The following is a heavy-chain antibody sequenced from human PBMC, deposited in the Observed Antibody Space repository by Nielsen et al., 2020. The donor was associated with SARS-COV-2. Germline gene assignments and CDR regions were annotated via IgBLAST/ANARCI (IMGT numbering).Heavy chain of an antibody. D-gene: IGHD3-22*01. Sequence: GESLKISCAASGFTFSSYAMHWVRQAPGKGLEWAAVISYDGSNKYYADSVKGRFTISRDNSKNTLYLQMNSLRAEDTAVYYCARPQDAEYYDSSGGMDVWGQGTTVTVSS. CDR1: GFTFSSYA. J-gene: IGHJ6*02. CDR3: ARPQDAEYYDSSGGMDV. V-gene: IGHV3-30-3*01. CDR2: ISYDGSNK.